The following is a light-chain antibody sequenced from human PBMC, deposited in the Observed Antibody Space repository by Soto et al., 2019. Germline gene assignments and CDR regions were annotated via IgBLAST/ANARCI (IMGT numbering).Light chain of an antibody. CDR1: SGHSSYA. V-gene: IGLV4-69*01. CDR3: QTWGTGIHVV. J-gene: IGLJ2*01. Sequence: QPVLTQSPSASASLGASVKLTCTLSSGHSSYAIAWHQQQPEQGPRYLMKLDSDGSHTKGDAIPDRFSGASSGAERSLTSSSLQSEDEDDYYCQTWGTGIHVVFGGGTKLTVL. CDR2: LDSDGSH.